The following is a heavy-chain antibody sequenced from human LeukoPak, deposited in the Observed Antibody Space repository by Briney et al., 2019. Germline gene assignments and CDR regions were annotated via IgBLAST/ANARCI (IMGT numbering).Heavy chain of an antibody. J-gene: IGHJ4*02. CDR1: GFTFSNYA. V-gene: IGHV3-23*01. CDR3: AKCPGDGYNFWVFDY. D-gene: IGHD5-24*01. Sequence: GGSLRLSCAGSGFTFSNYAMTWVRQAPGKGLEWVSSVSGSGRNTFYPDSVEGRFTISRDNSKNTLYLQMNSLRAEDTAVYYCAKCPGDGYNFWVFDYWGQGTLVTVSS. CDR2: VSGSGRNT.